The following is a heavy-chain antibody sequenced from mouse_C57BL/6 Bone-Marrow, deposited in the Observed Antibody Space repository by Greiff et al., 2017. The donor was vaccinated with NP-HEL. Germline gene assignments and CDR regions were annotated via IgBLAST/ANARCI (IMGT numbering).Heavy chain of an antibody. CDR3: ARKGLKFDY. CDR1: GFSLTSYG. CDR2: IWRGGST. Sequence: VKLQESGPGLVQPSQSLSITCTVSGFSLTSYGVHWVRQSPGKGLEWLGVIWRGGSTAYNAAFISRLSIRKDNSKSQVFFKMNSLQADDTAIDYCARKGLKFDYWGQGTTLTVSS. J-gene: IGHJ2*01. V-gene: IGHV2-2*01.